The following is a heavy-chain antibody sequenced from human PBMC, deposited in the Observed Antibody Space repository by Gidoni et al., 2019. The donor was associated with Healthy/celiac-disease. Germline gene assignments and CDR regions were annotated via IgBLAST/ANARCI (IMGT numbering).Heavy chain of an antibody. V-gene: IGHV4-39*01. CDR1: GGSISSSSYY. CDR3: ARTYSSSVNWFDP. D-gene: IGHD6-6*01. CDR2: IYYSGST. J-gene: IGHJ5*02. Sequence: QLQLQESGPGLVKPSETLSLTCTVSGGSISSSSYYWGWIHQPPGKGLEWIGSIYYSGSTYYTPSLKSRVTISVDTSKNQFSLKLSSVTAADTAVYYCARTYSSSVNWFDPWGQGTLVTVSS.